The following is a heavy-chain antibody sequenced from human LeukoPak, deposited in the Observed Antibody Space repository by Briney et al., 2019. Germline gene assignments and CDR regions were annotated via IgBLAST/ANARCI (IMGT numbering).Heavy chain of an antibody. CDR2: ISGSGGST. Sequence: GGSLRLSCAASGFTFSSYAMHWVRQAPGKGLEWVSAISGSGGSTYYADSVKGRFTISRDNSKNTLYLQMNSLRAEDTAVYYCAKDLYSSSWYRRYYFDYWGQGTLVTVSS. CDR3: AKDLYSSSWYRRYYFDY. J-gene: IGHJ4*02. D-gene: IGHD6-13*01. V-gene: IGHV3-23*01. CDR1: GFTFSSYA.